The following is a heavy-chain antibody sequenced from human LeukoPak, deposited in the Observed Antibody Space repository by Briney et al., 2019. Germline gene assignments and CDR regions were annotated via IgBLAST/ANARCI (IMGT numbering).Heavy chain of an antibody. CDR1: GFTVSSNY. Sequence: GGSLRLSCAASGFTVSSNYMSWVRQAPGKGLEWVSVIYSGGSTYYADSVKGRFTISRDNSKNTLYLQMNSLRAEDTAVYYCARDQVNGVWGIGFDPWGQVTLVTVSS. J-gene: IGHJ5*02. CDR3: ARDQVNGVWGIGFDP. D-gene: IGHD2-8*01. V-gene: IGHV3-66*02. CDR2: IYSGGST.